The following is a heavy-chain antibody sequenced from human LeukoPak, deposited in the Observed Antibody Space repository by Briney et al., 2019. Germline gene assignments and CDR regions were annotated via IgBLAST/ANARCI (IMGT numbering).Heavy chain of an antibody. CDR2: ISSSSSYI. Sequence: GGSLRLSCAASGFTFSSYSMNWVRQAPGKGLEWVSSISSSSSYIYYADSVKGRFTISRDNAKNSLYLQMNSLRAEDTAVYYCARATGSSGYYYFDYWGQGTLVTVSS. J-gene: IGHJ4*02. D-gene: IGHD3-22*01. CDR1: GFTFSSYS. V-gene: IGHV3-21*01. CDR3: ARATGSSGYYYFDY.